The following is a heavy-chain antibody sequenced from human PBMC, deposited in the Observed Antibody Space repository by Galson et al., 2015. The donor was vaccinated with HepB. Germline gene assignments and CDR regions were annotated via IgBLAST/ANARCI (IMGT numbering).Heavy chain of an antibody. CDR2: ITSNSKKI. CDR1: EFTFEDFA. Sequence: SLRLSCAASEFTFEDFAMHWVRQPPGKGLEWVSSITSNSKKIDYADSVRGRFTVSRDNSKNSLYLQMDSLRPKDTAFYYCAKDKDPFMVTFGGIINYWGQGTLVTVSS. D-gene: IGHD3-16*01. V-gene: IGHV3-9*01. J-gene: IGHJ4*02. CDR3: AKDKDPFMVTFGGIINY.